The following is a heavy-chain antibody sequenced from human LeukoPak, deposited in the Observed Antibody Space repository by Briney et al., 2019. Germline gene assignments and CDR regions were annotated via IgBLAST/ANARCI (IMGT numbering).Heavy chain of an antibody. CDR1: GFTFSTYA. J-gene: IGHJ4*02. Sequence: GGSLRLSCAASGFTFSTYAMNWVRQAPGKGLVWVSRIKSDGTYIDYMDSVKGRFTISRDNAKNTLFLQMNSLRADNTAVYYCIRDDGNYGIDYWGQGTLVTVSS. CDR3: IRDDGNYGIDY. V-gene: IGHV3-74*01. CDR2: IKSDGTYI. D-gene: IGHD1-7*01.